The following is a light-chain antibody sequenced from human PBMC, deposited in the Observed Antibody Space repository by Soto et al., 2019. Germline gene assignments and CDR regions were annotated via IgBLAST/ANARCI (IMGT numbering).Light chain of an antibody. CDR3: QQYTTSSWT. J-gene: IGKJ1*01. CDR2: GAS. CDR1: QSVSSNF. V-gene: IGKV3-20*01. Sequence: EIVLTQSPGTLSLSPWERATLSCRASQSVSSNFLAWYQQKPGQAPRLLIYGASSRATGIPDRFSGSGSGTDFTLTISRLEPEDFAVYYCQQYTTSSWTFGQGTKVDIK.